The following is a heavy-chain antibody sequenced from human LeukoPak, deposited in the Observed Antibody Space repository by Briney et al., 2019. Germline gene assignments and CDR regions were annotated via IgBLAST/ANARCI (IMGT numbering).Heavy chain of an antibody. CDR3: ASGAGALDSATPFDY. J-gene: IGHJ4*02. D-gene: IGHD5-18*01. CDR1: GYTFTGYY. Sequence: ASVKVSCKASGYTFTGYYMHWVRQAPGQGLEWMGWINPNSGGTNYAQKFQGRVTMTRDTSISTAYMELSRLRSDDTAVYYCASGAGALDSATPFDYWGQGTLVTVSS. V-gene: IGHV1-2*02. CDR2: INPNSGGT.